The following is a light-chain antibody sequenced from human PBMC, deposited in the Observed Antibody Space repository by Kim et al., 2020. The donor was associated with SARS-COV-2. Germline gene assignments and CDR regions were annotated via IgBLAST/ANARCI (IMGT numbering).Light chain of an antibody. J-gene: IGLJ2*01. CDR1: SIRNYS. Sequence: WEQTVSTTDQEDSIRNYSATWDQKKQEQAQLLVISGKNNRPSGLPDRFSGSSSGNTASLTITGTQAGDEADYYCNCRDSNDNVVFGGGTKLTVL. CDR2: GKN. V-gene: IGLV3-19*01. CDR3: NCRDSNDNVV.